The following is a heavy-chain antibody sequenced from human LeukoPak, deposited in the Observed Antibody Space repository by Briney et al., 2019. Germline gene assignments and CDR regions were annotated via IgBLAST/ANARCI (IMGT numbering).Heavy chain of an antibody. V-gene: IGHV4-34*01. CDR2: INHSGST. Sequence: GSLRLSCAASGFTVSSNYMSWIRQPPGKGLEWIGEINHSGSTNYNPSLKSRVTISVDTSKNQFSLKLSSVTAADTAVYYCARGGYIAAAGNYWGQGTLVTVSS. CDR3: ARGGYIAAAGNY. J-gene: IGHJ4*02. CDR1: GFTVSSNY. D-gene: IGHD6-13*01.